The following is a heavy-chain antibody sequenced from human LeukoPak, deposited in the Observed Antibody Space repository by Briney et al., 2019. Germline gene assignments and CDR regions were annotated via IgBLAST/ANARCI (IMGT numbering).Heavy chain of an antibody. CDR3: ARDAGRAGDAFDI. V-gene: IGHV3-15*01. CDR1: GFPFRNAG. CDR2: IKSKTNGGTT. J-gene: IGHJ3*02. Sequence: PGGALGVPCAASGFPFRNAGLSWVGQAPGKGLEWFGRIKSKTNGGTTDYAAPVKGRFTISRDDSKNTLYLQMNSLKTEDTAMYYCARDAGRAGDAFDIWGQGTMVTVSS. D-gene: IGHD1-26*01.